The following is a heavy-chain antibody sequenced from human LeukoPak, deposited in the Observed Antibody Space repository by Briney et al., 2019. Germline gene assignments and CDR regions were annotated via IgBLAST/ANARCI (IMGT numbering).Heavy chain of an antibody. CDR1: GGSISSSSYY. D-gene: IGHD3-16*01. J-gene: IGHJ6*03. Sequence: SETLSLTCTVSGGSISSSSYYWGWIRQPPGKGLEWIGSIYYSGSTYYNPSLKSRVTISVDTSKNQFSLKLSSVTAADTAVYYCARDSMITFGGTHYMDVWGKGTTVTVSS. CDR3: ARDSMITFGGTHYMDV. CDR2: IYYSGST. V-gene: IGHV4-39*02.